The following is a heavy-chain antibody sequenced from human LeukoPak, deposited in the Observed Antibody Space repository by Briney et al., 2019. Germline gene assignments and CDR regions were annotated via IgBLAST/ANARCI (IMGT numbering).Heavy chain of an antibody. D-gene: IGHD4-11*01. Sequence: ASVKVSCKASGYTFTSYGNSWVRQAPGQGLEWMGWISAYNGNTNYAQKLQGRVTMTTDTSTSTAYMELRSLRSDDTAVYYCARIKDGLQYRLIDYWGQGTLVTVSS. CDR1: GYTFTSYG. V-gene: IGHV1-18*01. CDR2: ISAYNGNT. CDR3: ARIKDGLQYRLIDY. J-gene: IGHJ4*02.